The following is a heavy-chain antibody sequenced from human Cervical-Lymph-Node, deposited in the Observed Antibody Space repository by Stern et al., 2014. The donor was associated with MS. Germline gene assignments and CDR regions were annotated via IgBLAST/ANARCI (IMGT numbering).Heavy chain of an antibody. CDR3: ARGEKQWLSLWDY. CDR2: IIPIFETA. V-gene: IGHV1-69*01. Sequence: VQLVESGAEVKKPGSSMKVSCKASGGTFSSDAIGWVRQAPGQGLEWMGGIIPIFETANYAQKFQGRVTITADQSTKTAYLELSSLRSEDTAVYYCARGEKQWLSLWDYWGQGTLVTVSS. J-gene: IGHJ4*02. CDR1: GGTFSSDA. D-gene: IGHD6-19*01.